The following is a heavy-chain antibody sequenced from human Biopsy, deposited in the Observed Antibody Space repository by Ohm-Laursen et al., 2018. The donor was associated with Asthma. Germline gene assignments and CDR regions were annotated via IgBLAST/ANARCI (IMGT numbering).Heavy chain of an antibody. V-gene: IGHV3-30*03. Sequence: SLRLSCSASGFTFSIYDIHWVRQAPGKGLEWVAVISYDGGNKFYGDSVKGRFTLPRDNSRNTPYLQMNSLRVEDTAIYYCARTHERWTSIQDDALDIWGQGTMVIVSS. CDR3: ARTHERWTSIQDDALDI. CDR2: ISYDGGNK. CDR1: GFTFSIYD. D-gene: IGHD4-23*01. J-gene: IGHJ3*02.